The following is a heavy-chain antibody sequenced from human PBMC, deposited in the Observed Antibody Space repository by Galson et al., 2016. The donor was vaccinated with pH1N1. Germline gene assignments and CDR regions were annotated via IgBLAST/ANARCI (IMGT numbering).Heavy chain of an antibody. CDR1: GGTFSSFG. CDR2: IIGMFAKT. V-gene: IGHV1-69*13. J-gene: IGHJ4*01. D-gene: IGHD2-21*02. CDR3: AWSPGYMVTALDN. Sequence: SVKVSCKASGGTFSSFGISWVRQVPGQGLEWMGGIIGMFAKTNYAQKFQGRVTITADELTSTAYMDLSSLTSEDTAVYYCAWSPGYMVTALDNWGHGTLVTVSS.